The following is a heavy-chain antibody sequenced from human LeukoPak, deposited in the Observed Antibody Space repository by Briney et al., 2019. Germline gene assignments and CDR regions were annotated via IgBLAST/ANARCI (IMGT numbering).Heavy chain of an antibody. CDR3: VRGLSGLPGFFDS. Sequence: GTSLRLSCAAAGFTFDDYAMHWVRQAPGKGLEWISGINWNSGTIDYADSVKGRFTISRDNTKKSLFLQMNGLKTEDTAFYYCVRGLSGLPGFFDSWGQGTLVRVSS. V-gene: IGHV3-9*01. CDR2: INWNSGTI. CDR1: GFTFDDYA. J-gene: IGHJ5*01. D-gene: IGHD3-10*01.